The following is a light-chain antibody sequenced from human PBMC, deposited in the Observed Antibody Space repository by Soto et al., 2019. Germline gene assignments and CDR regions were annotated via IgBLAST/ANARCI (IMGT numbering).Light chain of an antibody. CDR1: QSISSY. J-gene: IGKJ3*01. CDR3: QQSYSTPFT. Sequence: QMTQTPSSLSASVGDRVTITCRASQSISSYLNWYQQKPGKSPKLLIYAASSLQSGVPSRFSGSGSGTDFTLTISSLQPEDFATYYCQQSYSTPFTFGPGTKVDIK. CDR2: AAS. V-gene: IGKV1-39*01.